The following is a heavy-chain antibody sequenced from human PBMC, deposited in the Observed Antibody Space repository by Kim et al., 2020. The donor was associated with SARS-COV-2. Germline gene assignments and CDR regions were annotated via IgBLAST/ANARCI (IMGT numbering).Heavy chain of an antibody. D-gene: IGHD7-27*01. CDR2: INTDSGVT. CDR3: TTGVKSAFEV. Sequence: ASVKVSCKASGYTFTAYYLDWVRQAPGQGLQWMGRINTDSGVTDYAREFQGRVTMTRDTSINTAYLDMSSLRSDDLAVYYCTTGVKSAFEVCDQDTMVTV. V-gene: IGHV1-2*06. CDR1: GYTFTAYY. J-gene: IGHJ3*01.